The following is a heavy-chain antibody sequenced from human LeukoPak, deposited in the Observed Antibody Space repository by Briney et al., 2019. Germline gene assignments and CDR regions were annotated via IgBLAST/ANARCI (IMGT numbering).Heavy chain of an antibody. CDR3: ARAICSSTSCYEDDY. V-gene: IGHV4-59*12. CDR1: AGSISSYY. J-gene: IGHJ4*02. D-gene: IGHD2-2*01. CDR2: IYYSGST. Sequence: SETLSLTCTVSAGSISSYYWSWIRQPPGKGLEWIGYIYYSGSTNYNPSLKSRVTISVDTSKNQFSLKLSSVTAADTAVYYCARAICSSTSCYEDDYWGQGTLVTVSS.